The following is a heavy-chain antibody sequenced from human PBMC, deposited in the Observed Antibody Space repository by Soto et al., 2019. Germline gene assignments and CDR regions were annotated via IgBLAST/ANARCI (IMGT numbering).Heavy chain of an antibody. CDR1: GGSISTGNW. D-gene: IGHD2-2*01. CDR3: ARDWDCSSTSCSEKHYYYYYGMDV. CDR2: TYRSGST. J-gene: IGHJ6*02. Sequence: SETLSLTCAVSGGSISTGNWWRWGRQPRGRGREWSGETYRSGSTNYKPSLKSRVTISVDKSKNQFSLKLSSVTAADTAVSYCARDWDCSSTSCSEKHYYYYYGMDVWGQGTTAT. V-gene: IGHV4-4*02.